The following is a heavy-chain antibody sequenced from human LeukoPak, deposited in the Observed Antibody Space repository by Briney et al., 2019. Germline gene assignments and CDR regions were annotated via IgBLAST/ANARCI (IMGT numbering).Heavy chain of an antibody. CDR1: GGSFSGYY. Sequence: PSETLSLTCAVYGGSFSGYYWSWIRQPPGKGLEWIGEINHSGSTNYNPSLESRVTISVDTSKNQFSLKLSSVTAADTAVYYCASSVEMATPFDYWGQGTLVTVSS. V-gene: IGHV4-34*01. D-gene: IGHD5-24*01. CDR3: ASSVEMATPFDY. J-gene: IGHJ4*02. CDR2: INHSGST.